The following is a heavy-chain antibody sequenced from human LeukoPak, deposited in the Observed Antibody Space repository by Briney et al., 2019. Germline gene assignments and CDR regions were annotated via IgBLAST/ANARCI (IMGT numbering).Heavy chain of an antibody. Sequence: GGSLRLSCAASGFTFSSYWMSWVRQAPGKGLEWVANIKQDGSEKYYMDSVRGRFTISRDNAKNSLYLQMNSLRAEDTAVYYCARPREVITSAFDIWGQGTMVTVSS. CDR1: GFTFSSYW. V-gene: IGHV3-7*01. D-gene: IGHD3-22*01. J-gene: IGHJ3*02. CDR2: IKQDGSEK. CDR3: ARPREVITSAFDI.